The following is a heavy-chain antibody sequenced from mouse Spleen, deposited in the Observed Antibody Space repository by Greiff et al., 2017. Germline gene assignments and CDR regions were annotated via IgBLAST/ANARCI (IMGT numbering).Heavy chain of an antibody. CDR3: AREAFPMDY. CDR1: GYTFTSSG. V-gene: IGHV1-81*01. J-gene: IGHJ4*01. CDR2: IYPRSGNT. Sequence: VQLQQSGAELARPGASVKLSCKASGYTFTSSGISWVKQRTGQGLEWIGEIYPRSGNTYYNEKFKGKATLTADKSSSTAYMELRSLTSEDSAVYFCAREAFPMDYWGQGTSVTVSS.